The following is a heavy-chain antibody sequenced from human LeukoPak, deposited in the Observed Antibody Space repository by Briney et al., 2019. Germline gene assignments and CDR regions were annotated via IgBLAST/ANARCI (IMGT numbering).Heavy chain of an antibody. CDR3: ARGGVATAWGAFDA. J-gene: IGHJ3*01. Sequence: PGGSLRLSCAASGFKFKTYGMHWVRQAPGEGLEWVAVIYYDGNQKYYGDSVKGRFTVSRDVSENMLYLQMSSLRADDTAGYYCARGGVATAWGAFDAWGQGTMVTVSS. CDR2: IYYDGNQK. CDR1: GFKFKTYG. V-gene: IGHV3-33*01. D-gene: IGHD4-23*01.